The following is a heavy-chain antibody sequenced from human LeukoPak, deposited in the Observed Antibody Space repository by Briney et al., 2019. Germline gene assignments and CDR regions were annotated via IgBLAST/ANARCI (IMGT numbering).Heavy chain of an antibody. Sequence: SGGSLRLSCAASGFTFSSYAMRWVRHAPGKAVQGVSAISCLGCITYYAGTVKGGFTISRDNSKNTLYLQVNSLRAEDTAVYYCARDSYYGSENFPFDYWGQGTLVTVSS. CDR2: ISCLGCIT. V-gene: IGHV3-23*01. D-gene: IGHD3-10*01. CDR1: GFTFSSYA. J-gene: IGHJ4*02. CDR3: ARDSYYGSENFPFDY.